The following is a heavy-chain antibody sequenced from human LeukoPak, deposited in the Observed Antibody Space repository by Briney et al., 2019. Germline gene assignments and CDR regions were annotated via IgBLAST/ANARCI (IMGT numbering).Heavy chain of an antibody. V-gene: IGHV3-15*01. CDR1: GFXXXXYG. Sequence: SGFXXXXYGMNWVRQAPGKGLEGVGRIKSKTDGGTTDYAAPVKGKFTSSRXEEKKKLYMQMNSLKTKETDVXXXXXYNWNDRSFDYWGQGTLVTVSS. D-gene: IGHD1-20*01. J-gene: IGHJ4*02. CDR3: XXYNWNDRSFDY. CDR2: IKSKTDGGTT.